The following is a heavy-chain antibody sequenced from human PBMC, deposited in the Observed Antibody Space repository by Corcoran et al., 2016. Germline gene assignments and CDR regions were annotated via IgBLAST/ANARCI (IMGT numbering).Heavy chain of an antibody. D-gene: IGHD3-22*01. V-gene: IGHV3-9*01. CDR3: ASSGYRFAEYFQH. CDR2: ISWHSGSI. CDR1: GFTFDDYA. Sequence: EVQLVESGGGLVQPGRSLRLSCAASGFTFDDYAMTWVRQAPGKGLEWVSGISWHSGSIGYADSVKGRFTISRDNAKNSLYLQMNSLRAEDTALYYCASSGYRFAEYFQHWGQGTLVTVSS. J-gene: IGHJ1*01.